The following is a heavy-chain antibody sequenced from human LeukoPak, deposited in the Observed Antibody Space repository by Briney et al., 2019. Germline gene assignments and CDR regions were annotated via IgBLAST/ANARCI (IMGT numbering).Heavy chain of an antibody. CDR1: GYTFTTYF. Sequence: ASVKVSCKASGYTFTTYFLHWVRQAPGRGLEWMGVINPSGATTNYAQKFQGRVTITADKSTSTAYMELSSLRSEDTAVYYCARDVQLGIEGGYWGQGTLVTVSS. V-gene: IGHV1-46*01. CDR2: INPSGATT. CDR3: ARDVQLGIEGGY. D-gene: IGHD7-27*01. J-gene: IGHJ4*02.